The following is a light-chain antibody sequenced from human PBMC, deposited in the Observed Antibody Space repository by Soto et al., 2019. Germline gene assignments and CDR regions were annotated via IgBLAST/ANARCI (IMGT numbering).Light chain of an antibody. CDR3: QQYNNCHRTT. CDR1: QSINSN. J-gene: IGKJ4*01. Sequence: IVMTQSPAPLSVSPGEIATLSCRASQSINSNLAWYQQKPGQAPRLLLFRASISATGFPARFSGSGSGTEFNITISSPQSEDSASYYGQQYNNCHRTTFGGGTKVDIK. V-gene: IGKV3-15*01. CDR2: RAS.